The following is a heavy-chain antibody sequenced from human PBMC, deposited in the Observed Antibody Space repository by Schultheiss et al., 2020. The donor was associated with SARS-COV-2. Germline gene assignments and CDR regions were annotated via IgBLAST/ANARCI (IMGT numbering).Heavy chain of an antibody. J-gene: IGHJ4*02. CDR1: GFTFSSYA. V-gene: IGHV3-11*06. Sequence: GESLKISCAASGFTFSSYAMRWVRQAPGKGLEWASYISSSSSYTNYADSVKGRFTISRDNAKNSLFLQMNSLRAEDTAVYYCAKGYASTVWGQGALVTVSS. D-gene: IGHD2-15*01. CDR2: ISSSSSYT. CDR3: AKGYASTV.